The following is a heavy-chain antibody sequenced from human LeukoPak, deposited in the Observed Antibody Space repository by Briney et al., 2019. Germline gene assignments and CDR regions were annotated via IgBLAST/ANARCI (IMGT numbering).Heavy chain of an antibody. V-gene: IGHV1-18*01. CDR1: GYTFTSYG. J-gene: IGHJ5*02. D-gene: IGHD6-19*01. CDR2: ISAYNGNT. CDR3: ARDGMAGNGGNWFDP. Sequence: ASVKVSCKASGYTFTSYGISWVRQAPRQGLEWMGWISAYNGNTNYAQKLQGRVTMTTDTSTSTAYMELRSLRSDDTAVYYCARDGMAGNGGNWFDPWGQGTLVTVSS.